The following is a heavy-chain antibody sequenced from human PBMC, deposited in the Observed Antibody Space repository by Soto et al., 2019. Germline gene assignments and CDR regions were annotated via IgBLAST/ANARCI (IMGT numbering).Heavy chain of an antibody. D-gene: IGHD6-19*01. CDR1: GYTFTGYY. CDR2: INPNSGGT. V-gene: IGHV1-2*04. J-gene: IGHJ6*02. Sequence: QVQLVRSGAEVKKPGASVKVSCKASGYTFTGYYMHWVRQAPGQGLELVGWINPNSGGTNYAQKFQGWVTMTRETSISTAYMELSRLRSDDTAVYYCARDSAVAIDYGMDVWGQGTTVTVSS. CDR3: ARDSAVAIDYGMDV.